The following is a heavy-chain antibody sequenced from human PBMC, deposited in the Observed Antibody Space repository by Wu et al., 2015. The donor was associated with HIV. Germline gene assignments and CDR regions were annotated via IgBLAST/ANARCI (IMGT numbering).Heavy chain of an antibody. V-gene: IGHV1-69*12. D-gene: IGHD2-2*01. CDR1: GGTFSSYA. J-gene: IGHJ6*03. Sequence: QVQLEQSGAEVKKPGSSVKVSCKASGGTFSSYAISWVRRAPGQGLEWMGGIIPIFGTTNYAQQFQGRVTITADESTYTAYMELSSLRSEDTAVYYCARGPDIVAVPAAEKEYYYYYMDVWGKGTTVTVSS. CDR2: IIPIFGTT. CDR3: ARGPDIVAVPAAEKEYYYYYMDV.